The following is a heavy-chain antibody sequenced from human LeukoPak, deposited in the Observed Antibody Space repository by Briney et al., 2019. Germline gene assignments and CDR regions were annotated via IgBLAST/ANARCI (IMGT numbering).Heavy chain of an antibody. CDR2: IYYSGST. CDR3: ARNSGYDPLWWFDP. CDR1: GGSFSGYY. D-gene: IGHD5-12*01. V-gene: IGHV4-59*01. Sequence: KPSETLSLTCAVYGGSFSGYYWSWIRQPPGKGLEWIGYIYYSGSTNYNPSLKSRVTISVDTSKNQFSLKLSSVTAADTAVYYCARNSGYDPLWWFDPWGQGTLVTVSS. J-gene: IGHJ5*02.